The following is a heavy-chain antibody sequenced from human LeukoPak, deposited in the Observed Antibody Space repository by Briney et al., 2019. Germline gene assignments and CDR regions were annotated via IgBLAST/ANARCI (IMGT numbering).Heavy chain of an antibody. J-gene: IGHJ5*02. Sequence: ASVKVSCKASGYTFTSYGISWVRQAPGQGLEWMGWISAYNGNTNYAQKLQGRVTMTTDTSTSTAYMELRSLRSDDTAVYYCAILLYSYGPIGFDPWGQGTLVTVSS. V-gene: IGHV1-18*01. CDR1: GYTFTSYG. CDR3: AILLYSYGPIGFDP. CDR2: ISAYNGNT. D-gene: IGHD5-18*01.